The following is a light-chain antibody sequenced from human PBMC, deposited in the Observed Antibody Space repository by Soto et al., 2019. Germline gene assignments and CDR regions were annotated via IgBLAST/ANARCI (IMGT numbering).Light chain of an antibody. V-gene: IGKV3-15*01. CDR1: QSVSSN. Sequence: EIVMTQSPATLSVSPGERATLSCRASQSVSSNLAWYQQKPGQAPRLLIYGASTRATGIPDRFSGSGSGTDFILTISSLEPEDFAVYYCQQHSNWPLTFGGGTKVDIK. J-gene: IGKJ4*01. CDR3: QQHSNWPLT. CDR2: GAS.